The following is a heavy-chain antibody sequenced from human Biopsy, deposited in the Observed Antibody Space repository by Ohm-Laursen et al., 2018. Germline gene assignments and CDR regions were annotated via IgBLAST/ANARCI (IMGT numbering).Heavy chain of an antibody. V-gene: IGHV4-59*01. CDR2: LYNTGGT. Sequence: SETLSLTCAVSGGSISSYQWTWIRQPPGKGLEWIGYLYNTGGTNYNPSLKSRVTISVDTSKNQFSLKLRSVTDADTAVYYCAREAAIIDPRTRAFDYWGLGALVTVSS. CDR1: GGSISSYQ. D-gene: IGHD6-25*01. CDR3: AREAAIIDPRTRAFDY. J-gene: IGHJ4*02.